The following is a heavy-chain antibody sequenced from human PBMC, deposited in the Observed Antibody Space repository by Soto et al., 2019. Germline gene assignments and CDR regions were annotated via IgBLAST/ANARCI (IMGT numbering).Heavy chain of an antibody. J-gene: IGHJ3*02. D-gene: IGHD3-22*01. V-gene: IGHV1-69*02. CDR2: IIPILGIA. Sequence: QVQLVQSGAEVKKPGSSVKVSCKASGGTFSSYTISWVRQAPGQGLEWMGRIIPILGIANYAQKFQGRVTITADTSTSTAYMELSSLRSEDTAVYYCARYDDSSGDDAFDIWGQGTMVTVSS. CDR1: GGTFSSYT. CDR3: ARYDDSSGDDAFDI.